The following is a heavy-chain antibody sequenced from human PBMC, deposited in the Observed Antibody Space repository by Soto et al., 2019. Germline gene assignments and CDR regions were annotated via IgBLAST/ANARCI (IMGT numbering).Heavy chain of an antibody. CDR3: ARGTYGRGWTYFDY. V-gene: IGHV1-69*01. CDR1: GGTFSSYA. D-gene: IGHD6-19*01. Sequence: QVQLVQSGAEVKKPGSSVKVSCKASGGTFSSYAISWVRQSPGQGLEWMGGILPIFGTANYAQKFQGRVTITADESASTAYMELSSLRSEDTAVYYWARGTYGRGWTYFDYWGQGTLVTVSS. J-gene: IGHJ4*02. CDR2: ILPIFGTA.